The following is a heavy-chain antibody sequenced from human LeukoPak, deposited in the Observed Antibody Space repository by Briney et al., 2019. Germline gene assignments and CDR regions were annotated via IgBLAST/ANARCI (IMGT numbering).Heavy chain of an antibody. V-gene: IGHV3-7*01. CDR3: AGGGGGTYYYDSSGFRRAFDI. J-gene: IGHJ3*02. CDR1: GFTFSSYW. D-gene: IGHD3-22*01. Sequence: GGSLRLSCAASGFTFSSYWMSWVRQAPGKGLEWVANIKQDGSEKYYVDSVKGRFTISRDNAKNSLYLQMNSLRAEDTAVYYCAGGGGGTYYYDSSGFRRAFDIWGQGTMVTVSS. CDR2: IKQDGSEK.